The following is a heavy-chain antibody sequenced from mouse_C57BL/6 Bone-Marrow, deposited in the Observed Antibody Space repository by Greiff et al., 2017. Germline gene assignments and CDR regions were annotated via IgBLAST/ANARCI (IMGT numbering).Heavy chain of an antibody. Sequence: EVHLVESGGGLVKPGGSLKLSCAASGFTFSDYGMHWVRQAPEKGLEWVAYISSGSSTIYYADTVKGRFTISRDNAKNTLFLQMTSLRSVDTAMYYCARRYYYGSLGYFDVWGTGTTVTVSS. D-gene: IGHD1-1*01. CDR1: GFTFSDYG. J-gene: IGHJ1*03. V-gene: IGHV5-17*01. CDR2: ISSGSSTI. CDR3: ARRYYYGSLGYFDV.